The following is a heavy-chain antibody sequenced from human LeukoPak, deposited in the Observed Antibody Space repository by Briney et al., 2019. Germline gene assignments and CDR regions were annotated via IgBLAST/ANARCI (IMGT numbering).Heavy chain of an antibody. D-gene: IGHD1-1*01. J-gene: IGHJ4*02. Sequence: ASVKVSCKASGYTFTGYYMHWVRQAPGQGLEWIGWINPNSGGKNYALMLKGGVTMTRDTSISTASTEVNTLRSDDTAVYYCAAIASTTHFDYWGQGTLVTVAS. CDR1: GYTFTGYY. V-gene: IGHV1-2*02. CDR3: AAIASTTHFDY. CDR2: INPNSGGK.